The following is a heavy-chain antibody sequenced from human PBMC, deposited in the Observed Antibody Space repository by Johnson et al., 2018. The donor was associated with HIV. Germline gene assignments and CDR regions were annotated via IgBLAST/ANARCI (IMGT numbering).Heavy chain of an antibody. D-gene: IGHD1-26*01. J-gene: IGHJ3*02. CDR3: AKNTRCLRMNSVGAEDTAVYYCAHDPRAVGATRCDAFDI. CDR1: GFTFRSYA. CDR2: IRGSGGRK. Sequence: VQLVESGGGLVQPGGSLRLSCAASGFTFRSYAMSWVRQAPGKGLEWVSFIRGSGGRKYNEDSGKGRFTISRDTSKNTLYLQLNSMRAEDRAVYYGAKNTRCLRMNSVGAEDTAVYYCAHDPRAVGATRCDAFDIWGQGTMVTVSS. V-gene: IGHV3-23*02.